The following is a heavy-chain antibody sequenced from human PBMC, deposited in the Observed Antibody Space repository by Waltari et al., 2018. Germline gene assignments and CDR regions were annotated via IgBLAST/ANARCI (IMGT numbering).Heavy chain of an antibody. CDR3: ARHGEGAAADDY. CDR1: GYSFTSYW. J-gene: IGHJ4*02. CDR2: IDPSDSYT. Sequence: EVQLVQSGAEVKQPGESLRISCKGSGYSFTSYWIRWVRQMPGKGLEWMGRIDPSDSYTNYSPSFQGHVTISADKSISTAYLQWSSLKASDTAMYYCARHGEGAAADDYWGQGTLVTVSS. V-gene: IGHV5-10-1*03. D-gene: IGHD6-13*01.